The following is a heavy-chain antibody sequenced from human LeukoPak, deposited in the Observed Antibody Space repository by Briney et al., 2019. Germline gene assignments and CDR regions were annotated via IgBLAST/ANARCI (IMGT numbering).Heavy chain of an antibody. Sequence: GGSLRLSCAASGFTFSSYAMSWGRQAPGKGLEWGSSISGSGGSTYYADSVKGRFTVSRDNSKNTLYLQMNSLRAEDTAVYYCAKDATPAWECSSTSCLMGGGAFDIWGHGTMVTVSS. V-gene: IGHV3-23*01. CDR3: AKDATPAWECSSTSCLMGGGAFDI. J-gene: IGHJ3*02. CDR1: GFTFSSYA. CDR2: ISGSGGST. D-gene: IGHD2-2*01.